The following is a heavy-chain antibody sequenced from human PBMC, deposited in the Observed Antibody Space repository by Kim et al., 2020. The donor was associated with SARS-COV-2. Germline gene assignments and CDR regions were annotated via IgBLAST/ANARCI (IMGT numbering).Heavy chain of an antibody. D-gene: IGHD3-16*01. Sequence: GGSLRRSCAASGFTFSSYWMHWVRQAPGKGLVWVSRINSDGSSTTYADSVKGRFTISRDNAKNTLYLQMNSLRAEDTAVYYCARDLDYYYYGMDVWGRGTTVTVSS. CDR3: ARDLDYYYYGMDV. CDR1: GFTFSSYW. J-gene: IGHJ6*02. V-gene: IGHV3-74*01. CDR2: INSDGSST.